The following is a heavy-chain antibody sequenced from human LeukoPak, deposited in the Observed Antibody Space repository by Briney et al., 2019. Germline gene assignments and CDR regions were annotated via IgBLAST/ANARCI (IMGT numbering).Heavy chain of an antibody. V-gene: IGHV3-30*03. CDR3: AVAPEHGVDV. CDR2: ISYEGSTK. J-gene: IGHJ6*02. CDR1: GFTFSTYG. Sequence: GALRLSCAASGFTFSTYGMHWVRQAPGKGLEWVAVISYEGSTKYYVDSVKGRFTISRDNSKNTLYLQMNSLRTEDTAVYYCAVAPEHGVDVWGQGTTVTVSS.